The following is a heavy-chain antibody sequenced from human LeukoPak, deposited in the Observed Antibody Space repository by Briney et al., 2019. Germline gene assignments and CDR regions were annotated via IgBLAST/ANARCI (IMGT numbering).Heavy chain of an antibody. D-gene: IGHD3-22*01. CDR3: AKTDMIVVANDY. V-gene: IGHV3-23*01. Sequence: GGSLRLSCAASGFAFSSYAMSWVRQAPGKGLEWVSATSGSGGSTYYADSVKGRFTISRDNSKNTLYLQMNSLRAEDTAVYYCAKTDMIVVANDYWGQGTLVTVSS. CDR2: TSGSGGST. CDR1: GFAFSSYA. J-gene: IGHJ4*02.